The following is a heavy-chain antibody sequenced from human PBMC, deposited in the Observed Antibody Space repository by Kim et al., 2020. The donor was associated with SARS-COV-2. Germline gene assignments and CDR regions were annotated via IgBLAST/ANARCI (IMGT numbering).Heavy chain of an antibody. Sequence: GGSLRLSCAASGLTVSVNYMRWVRQAPGKGLEWVSVIYSGGSTFYADSVKGRFTISRDNSKNTVYLQMNSLRVEDTAVYFCARDRGGTGAVFDYWGQGTLVTVSS. CDR2: IYSGGST. V-gene: IGHV3-53*01. D-gene: IGHD3-16*01. CDR1: GLTVSVNY. CDR3: ARDRGGTGAVFDY. J-gene: IGHJ4*02.